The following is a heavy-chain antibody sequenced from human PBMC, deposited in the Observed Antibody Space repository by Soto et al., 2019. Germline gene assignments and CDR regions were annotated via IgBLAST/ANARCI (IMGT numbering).Heavy chain of an antibody. CDR1: GYTLTELS. CDR2: FDPEDGET. CDR3: ATVSYYDYVWGSYRPSKDFDY. V-gene: IGHV1-24*01. J-gene: IGHJ4*02. D-gene: IGHD3-16*02. Sequence: GASVKVSCKVSGYTLTELSMHWVRQAPGKGLEWMGGFDPEDGETMYAQKFQGRVTMTEDTSTDTTYMELSSLRSEDTAVYYCATVSYYDYVWGSYRPSKDFDYWGQGTLVTVSS.